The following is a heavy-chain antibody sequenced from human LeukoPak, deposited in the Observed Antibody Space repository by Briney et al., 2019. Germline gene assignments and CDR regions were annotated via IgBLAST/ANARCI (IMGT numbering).Heavy chain of an antibody. CDR3: TTDPPLGKVG. J-gene: IGHJ4*02. Sequence: GGSLRLSCATSGFTFSNAWMSWVRQAPGKGLEWVGRIKSKPDGGTTDYAAPLKGRFTISRHDSENTLYLQMNSLKTEDTAVYYCTTDPPLGKVGWGQGTLVTVSS. CDR2: IKSKPDGGTT. V-gene: IGHV3-15*01. D-gene: IGHD1-26*01. CDR1: GFTFSNAW.